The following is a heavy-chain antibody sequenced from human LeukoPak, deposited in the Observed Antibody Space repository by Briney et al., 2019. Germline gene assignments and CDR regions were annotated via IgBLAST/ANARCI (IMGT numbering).Heavy chain of an antibody. Sequence: GGSLRLSCAASGFTVSSNFMSWVRQAPGKGLEWVSVIYSGGSTYYADSVKGRFTISRHNSKNTLYLQMNSLRAEDAAVYYCARLYGTFLEWSPYFDYWGQGTLVTVSS. V-gene: IGHV3-53*04. CDR1: GFTVSSNF. CDR3: ARLYGTFLEWSPYFDY. D-gene: IGHD3-3*02. J-gene: IGHJ4*02. CDR2: IYSGGST.